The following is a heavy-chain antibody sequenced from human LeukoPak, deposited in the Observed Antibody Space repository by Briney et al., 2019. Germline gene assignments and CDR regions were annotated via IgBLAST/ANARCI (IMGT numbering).Heavy chain of an antibody. CDR3: AKGGRITMIVVVKNYFDY. CDR1: GFTFSDYY. D-gene: IGHD3-22*01. Sequence: GGSLRLSCAASGFTFSDYYMSWIRQAPGKGLEWVSYISSSGSTIYYADSVKGRFTISRDNAKNSLYLQMNSLRAEDTAVYYCAKGGRITMIVVVKNYFDYWGQGTLVTVSS. V-gene: IGHV3-11*01. CDR2: ISSSGSTI. J-gene: IGHJ4*02.